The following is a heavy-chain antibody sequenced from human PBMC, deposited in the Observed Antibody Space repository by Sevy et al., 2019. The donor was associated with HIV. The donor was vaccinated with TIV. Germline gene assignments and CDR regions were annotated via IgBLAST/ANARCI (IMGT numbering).Heavy chain of an antibody. CDR3: AREGGVATTGDHDAFDI. Sequence: ASVKVSCKASGDTFSTYGLSWVRQAPGQGLEWMGGIIPIFGTPNYARKFQGRVTITADVSASTAYMELSSLRSEDMALYYCAREGGVATTGDHDAFDIWGHGTLVTVSS. D-gene: IGHD7-27*01. CDR2: IIPIFGTP. CDR1: GDTFSTYG. V-gene: IGHV1-69*13. J-gene: IGHJ3*02.